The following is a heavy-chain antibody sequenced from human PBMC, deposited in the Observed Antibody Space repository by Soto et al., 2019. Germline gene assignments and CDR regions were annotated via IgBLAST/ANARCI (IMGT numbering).Heavy chain of an antibody. CDR3: AKDSISYNGIDDAFDV. D-gene: IGHD3-3*02. J-gene: IGHJ3*01. CDR1: GFTFSNYA. CDR2: IGGGDDI. Sequence: VQLLESGGGLVQPGGSLRLSCEASGFTFSNYAMAWVRQTPGEGPEWVSTIGGGDDIFYAESVKGRFIISRDDSRSTMYLQMDNLRVEDTAIYFCAKDSISYNGIDDAFDVWGQGTVVTVSS. V-gene: IGHV3-23*01.